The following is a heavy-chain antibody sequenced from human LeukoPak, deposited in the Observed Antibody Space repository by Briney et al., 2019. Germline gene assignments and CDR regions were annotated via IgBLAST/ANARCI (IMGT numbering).Heavy chain of an antibody. CDR1: GGSISSGGYY. CDR3: ARESAGMNV. Sequence: SETLSLTCTVSGGSISSGGYYWSWIRQPPGKGLEWIGYIYHSGSTYYNPSLKSRVTISVDTSKNQFSLQLNSVTPEDTAVYYCARESAGMNVWGKGTTVTVSS. V-gene: IGHV4-30-2*01. CDR2: IYHSGST. J-gene: IGHJ6*04.